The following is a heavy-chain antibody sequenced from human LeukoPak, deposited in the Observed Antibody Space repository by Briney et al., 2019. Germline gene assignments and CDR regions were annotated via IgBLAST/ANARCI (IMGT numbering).Heavy chain of an antibody. Sequence: SETLSLTCTVAGGSISSSSYYWGWIRQPPGKGLEWIGSICYSGSTYYNPSLKSRVTISVDTSKNQFSLKLSSVTAADTAVYYCARPNEGSSFDYWGQGTLVTVSS. CDR1: GGSISSSSYY. J-gene: IGHJ4*02. CDR2: ICYSGST. CDR3: ARPNEGSSFDY. D-gene: IGHD6-13*01. V-gene: IGHV4-39*01.